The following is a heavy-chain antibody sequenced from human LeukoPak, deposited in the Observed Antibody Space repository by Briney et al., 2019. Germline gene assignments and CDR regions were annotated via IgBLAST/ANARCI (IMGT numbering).Heavy chain of an antibody. J-gene: IGHJ4*02. CDR2: IYHSGST. CDR1: GYSISSDNY. CDR3: TRAPRDSSSSNYMRRFDY. D-gene: IGHD3-22*01. Sequence: SETLSLTCAVSGYSISSDNYWVWIRPPPGEGVEWTGVIYHSGSTYYNPSVKRRVTISGDNAKNKVSLKMSTVTAADTAVYYCTRAPRDSSSSNYMRRFDYWGQGTLVTVSS. V-gene: IGHV4-38-2*01.